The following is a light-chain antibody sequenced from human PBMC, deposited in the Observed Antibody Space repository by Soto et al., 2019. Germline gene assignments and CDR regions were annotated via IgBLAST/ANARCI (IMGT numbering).Light chain of an antibody. V-gene: IGKV2-28*01. J-gene: IGKJ5*01. CDR2: FGS. CDR1: QSLLYNNTYNY. CDR3: MQALQSLN. Sequence: EMVIAQSPLTLPVTPGDPASISCRSSQSLLYNNTYNYLDWYVQKPGQSPQLLIYFGSNRAPGVPDRFSGSGSGTDFTLKINRVEAEDVGTYYCMQALQSLNFGQGTRLEIK.